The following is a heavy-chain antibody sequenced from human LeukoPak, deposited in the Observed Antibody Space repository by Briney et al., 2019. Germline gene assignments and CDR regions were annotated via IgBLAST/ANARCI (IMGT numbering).Heavy chain of an antibody. D-gene: IGHD1-26*01. V-gene: IGHV3-30*01. J-gene: IGHJ4*02. Sequence: QSGGSLRLSCAASGFTFSSYAMHWVRQAPGKGLEWVAVISYDGSNKYYADSVKGRFTISRDNSKNTLYLQMNSLRAEDTAVYYCARDDYVGATVYWGQGTLVTVSS. CDR2: ISYDGSNK. CDR3: ARDDYVGATVY. CDR1: GFTFSSYA.